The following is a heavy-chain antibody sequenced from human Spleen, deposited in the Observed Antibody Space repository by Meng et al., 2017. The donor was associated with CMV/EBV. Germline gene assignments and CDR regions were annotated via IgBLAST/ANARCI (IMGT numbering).Heavy chain of an antibody. J-gene: IGHJ4*02. CDR2: INLNSGGT. V-gene: IGHV1-2*02. D-gene: IGHD6-13*01. CDR1: GYTFTDYY. CDR3: ARGDRWAGPFDY. Sequence: ASVKVSCKASGYTFTDYYMHWMRQAPGQGLEWMGWINLNSGGTNYAQKFQGRVTMTRDTSIDTAYMELSRLISDDTAVYYCARGDRWAGPFDYWGQGALVTVSS.